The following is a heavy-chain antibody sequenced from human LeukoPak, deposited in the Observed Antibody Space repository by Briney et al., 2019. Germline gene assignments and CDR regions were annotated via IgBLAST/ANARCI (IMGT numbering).Heavy chain of an antibody. Sequence: SETLSLTCAVYGGSFSGYYWSWIRQPPGKGLEWIGEINHSGSTNYNPSLKSRVTISVDTSKNQFSLKLSSVTAADTAVYYRARGRYSSSWWVYWGQGTLVTVSS. D-gene: IGHD6-13*01. J-gene: IGHJ4*02. V-gene: IGHV4-34*01. CDR2: INHSGST. CDR1: GGSFSGYY. CDR3: ARGRYSSSWWVY.